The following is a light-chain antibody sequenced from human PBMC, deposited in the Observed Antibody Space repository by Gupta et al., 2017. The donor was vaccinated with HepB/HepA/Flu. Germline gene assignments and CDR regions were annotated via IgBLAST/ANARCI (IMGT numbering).Light chain of an antibody. CDR2: GVS. J-gene: IGKJ1*01. CDR1: QSVRDSQ. CDR3: QQYDSSTWT. Sequence: EIVLTQSPGTLSLSPGERATLSCRTSQSVRDSQLAWYPHKPGQAPRLLIYGVSTRATGVPDRVSGSGSGTDFTLTISRLEPEDFAVYYCQQYDSSTWTFGPGTKVEIK. V-gene: IGKV3-20*01.